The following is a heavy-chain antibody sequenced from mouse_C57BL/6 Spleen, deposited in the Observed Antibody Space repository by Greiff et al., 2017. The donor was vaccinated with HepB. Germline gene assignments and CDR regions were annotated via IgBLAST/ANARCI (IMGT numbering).Heavy chain of an antibody. Sequence: EVMLVESGAELVRPGASVKLSCTASGFNIKDDYMHWVKQRPEQGLEWIGWIDPENGDTEYASKFQGKATITADTSSNTAYLQLSSLTSEDTAVYYCTTLTALDYWGQGTTLTVSS. CDR3: TTLTALDY. CDR2: IDPENGDT. V-gene: IGHV14-4*01. J-gene: IGHJ2*01. D-gene: IGHD1-2*01. CDR1: GFNIKDDY.